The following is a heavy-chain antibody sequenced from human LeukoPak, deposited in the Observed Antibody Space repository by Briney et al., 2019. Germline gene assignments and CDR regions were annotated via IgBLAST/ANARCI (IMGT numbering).Heavy chain of an antibody. CDR3: TRDQGVRYAFDI. CDR1: GFNFISYS. J-gene: IGHJ3*02. Sequence: GGSLRLSCEASGFNFISYSMGWVRQAPGKGLEWVASISGRSVFISYSDSVKGRFTISRDNAKNSLFLELSSLRPEDMAVYYCTRDQGVRYAFDIWGQGSVVTVSS. V-gene: IGHV3-21*01. CDR2: ISGRSVFI. D-gene: IGHD3-10*01.